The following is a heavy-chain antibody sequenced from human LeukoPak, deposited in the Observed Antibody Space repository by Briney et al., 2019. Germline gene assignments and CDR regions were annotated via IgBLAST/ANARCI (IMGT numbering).Heavy chain of an antibody. CDR2: ISYDGSNK. Sequence: PGGSLRLSCAASGFTFSGYSIHWVRQAPGKGLEWVAVISYDGSNKYYADSVKGRFTISRDNSKNTLYLQMNSLRAEDTAVYYCARGHCSSTSCPVWYWGQGTLVTVSS. J-gene: IGHJ4*02. V-gene: IGHV3-30-3*01. CDR1: GFTFSGYS. D-gene: IGHD2-2*01. CDR3: ARGHCSSTSCPVWY.